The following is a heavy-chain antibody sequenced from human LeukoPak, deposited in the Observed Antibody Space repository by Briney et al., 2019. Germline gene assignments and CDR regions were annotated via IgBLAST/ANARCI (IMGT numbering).Heavy chain of an antibody. CDR2: ISSSGSNI. J-gene: IGHJ4*02. Sequence: PGGSLRLSCAASGFTFSHYYMSWIRQAPGKGLEWVSYISSSGSNIYYADSVKGRFTISRDNAKNSLYLQMNSLRAEDTAVYYCARPYSSKGYYFDYWGQGTLVTVSS. V-gene: IGHV3-11*04. D-gene: IGHD6-13*01. CDR1: GFTFSHYY. CDR3: ARPYSSKGYYFDY.